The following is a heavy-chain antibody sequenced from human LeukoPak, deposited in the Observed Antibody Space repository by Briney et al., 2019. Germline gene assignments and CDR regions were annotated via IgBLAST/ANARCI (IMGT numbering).Heavy chain of an antibody. CDR2: INHSGST. V-gene: IGHV4-34*01. Sequence: SETLSLTCAVYGGSFSVYYWSWIRQPPGKGLEWIGEINHSGSTNYNPSLKSRVTISVDTSKNQFSLKLSSVTAADTAVYYCARSGGVVDGVDYFDYWGQGTLVTVSS. J-gene: IGHJ4*02. CDR1: GGSFSVYY. CDR3: ARSGGVVDGVDYFDY. D-gene: IGHD3-16*01.